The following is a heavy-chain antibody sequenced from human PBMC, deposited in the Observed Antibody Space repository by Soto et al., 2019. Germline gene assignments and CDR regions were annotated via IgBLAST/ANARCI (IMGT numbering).Heavy chain of an antibody. J-gene: IGHJ4*02. CDR3: TKINGPIVVIPAAIYY. CDR1: GFTFSSYA. D-gene: IGHD2-2*01. V-gene: IGHV3-23*01. Sequence: GGSLRLSCAASGFTFSSYAMSWVRQAPGKGLEWVSAISGSGGYSYYTDSMKGRFTINRDNSKNTLYLQMNSLRAEDTAVYYCTKINGPIVVIPAAIYYWGQGTLVTVSS. CDR2: ISGSGGYS.